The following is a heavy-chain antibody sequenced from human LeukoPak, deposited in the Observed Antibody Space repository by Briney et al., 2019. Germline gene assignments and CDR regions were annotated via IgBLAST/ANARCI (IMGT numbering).Heavy chain of an antibody. CDR2: INPNSGGT. CDR3: ATWDPTGRDAFDI. Sequence: GASVKVSCKASGYTFSGYYMHWVRQAPGKGLEWMGWINPNSGGTNYAQKFQGRVTMTRDTSISTAYMELSRVRSDDTAVYYCATWDPTGRDAFDIWGQGTMVTVSS. J-gene: IGHJ3*02. CDR1: GYTFSGYY. V-gene: IGHV1-2*02. D-gene: IGHD1-14*01.